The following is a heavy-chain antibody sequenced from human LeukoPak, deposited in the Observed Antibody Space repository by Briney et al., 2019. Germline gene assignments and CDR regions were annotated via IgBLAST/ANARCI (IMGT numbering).Heavy chain of an antibody. CDR2: INHSGST. CDR1: GGSFSGYY. CDR3: ARGASGYDYVWGSYRRIYYFDY. D-gene: IGHD3-16*02. V-gene: IGHV4-34*01. Sequence: SETLSLTCAVYGGSFSGYYWSWIRQPPGKGLEWIGEINHSGSTNYNPSLKSRVTISVDTSKNQFSLKLGSVTAADTAVYYCARGASGYDYVWGSYRRIYYFDYWGQGTLVTVSS. J-gene: IGHJ4*02.